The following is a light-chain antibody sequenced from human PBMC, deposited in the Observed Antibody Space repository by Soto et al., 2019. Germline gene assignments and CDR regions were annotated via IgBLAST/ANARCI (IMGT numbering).Light chain of an antibody. Sequence: QSALTQPASVSGSPGQSITISCTGTSSDVGGYNYVSWYQQHPGKAPKLMIYEVSNRPSEVSHRFSGSKSGNTASLTISGLQVEDEGNYYCSSYTSGSTLVVFGAGTKLTVL. CDR2: EVS. CDR1: SSDVGGYNY. CDR3: SSYTSGSTLVV. V-gene: IGLV2-14*01. J-gene: IGLJ2*01.